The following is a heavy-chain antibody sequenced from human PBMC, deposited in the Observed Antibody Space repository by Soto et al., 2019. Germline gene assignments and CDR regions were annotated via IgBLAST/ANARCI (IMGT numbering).Heavy chain of an antibody. D-gene: IGHD5-12*01. Sequence: GGSLRLSCAASGFTFSSYAMHWVRQAPGKGLEWVAVISYDGSNKYYADSVKGRFTISRDNSKNTLYLQMNSLRAEDTAVYYCARDLGRDGYNSYFDYWGQGTLVTVSS. J-gene: IGHJ4*02. V-gene: IGHV3-30-3*01. CDR2: ISYDGSNK. CDR3: ARDLGRDGYNSYFDY. CDR1: GFTFSSYA.